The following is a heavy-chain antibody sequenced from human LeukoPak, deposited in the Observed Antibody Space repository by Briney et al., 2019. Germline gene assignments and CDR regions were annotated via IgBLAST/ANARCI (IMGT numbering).Heavy chain of an antibody. CDR3: VRDGGVSGYDVVDY. V-gene: IGHV3-7*01. CDR2: INQDGSEE. D-gene: IGHD5-12*01. J-gene: IGHJ4*02. CDR1: GFTLSNYW. Sequence: GGSLRLACAASGFTLSNYWMTWVRQAPGKGLEWVAHINQDGSEEHYMDSAKARFTISRDNAKNSLSLQMNSLRAEDTAVYYCVRDGGVSGYDVVDYWGQGTLVTVSS.